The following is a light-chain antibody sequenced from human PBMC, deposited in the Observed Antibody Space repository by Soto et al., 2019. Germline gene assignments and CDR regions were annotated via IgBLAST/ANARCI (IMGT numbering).Light chain of an antibody. V-gene: IGLV6-57*04. CDR3: QSYDRSNVV. CDR1: SCRIASNY. Sequence: NFMLTQPHSVSESPGTTVTISCTRSSCRIASNYVQWYQQRPGSAPTTVIYEDDQRPSGVPDRFSGSIDSSSNSASLTISGLNTEDEADAYGQSYDRSNVVFGGGTKLTVL. CDR2: EDD. J-gene: IGLJ2*01.